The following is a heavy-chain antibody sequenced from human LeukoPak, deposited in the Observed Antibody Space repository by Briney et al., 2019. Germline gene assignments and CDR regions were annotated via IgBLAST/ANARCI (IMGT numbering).Heavy chain of an antibody. CDR2: ISDSGSIT. D-gene: IGHD6-19*01. J-gene: IGHJ4*02. CDR3: PKDARRTSGWYFFDY. CDR1: GVAFTSQA. V-gene: IGHV3-23*01. Sequence: GGSLRLTCAASGVAFTSQARGWVRQAPGEGLEWGSVISDSGSITYYADSVKGGFTISRDNKKNTLFLQMNSLRAEDTAVYYCPKDARRTSGWYFFDYWGQGTLVTVSS.